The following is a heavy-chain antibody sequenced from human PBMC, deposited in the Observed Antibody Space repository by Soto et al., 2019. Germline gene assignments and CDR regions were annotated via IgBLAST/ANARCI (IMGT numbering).Heavy chain of an antibody. CDR3: ARQRRDFDC. V-gene: IGHV4-59*08. CDR2: IYSSGST. Sequence: QVQLQESGPGLVKPSETLSLTCTVSGGSISGYYWSWIRQPPGKGLQWIGYIYSSGSTNYNPSLKRRVTISVDTSKNPFSLNLSSVTAADTAVYYCARQRRDFDCWGQGSLVTVSS. J-gene: IGHJ4*02. CDR1: GGSISGYY.